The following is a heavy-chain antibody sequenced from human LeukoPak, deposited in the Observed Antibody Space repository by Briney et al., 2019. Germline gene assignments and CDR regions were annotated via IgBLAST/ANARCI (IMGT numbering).Heavy chain of an antibody. CDR1: GGSISSYY. CDR2: IYYSGST. J-gene: IGHJ4*02. V-gene: IGHV4-59*01. CDR3: ARVHSGYDWGFDY. Sequence: SETLSLTCTVSGGSISSYYWSWIRQPLGKGLEWIGYIYYSGSTNYNPSLKSRVTISVDTSKNQFSLKLSSVTAADTAVYYCARVHSGYDWGFDYWGQGTLVTVSS. D-gene: IGHD5-12*01.